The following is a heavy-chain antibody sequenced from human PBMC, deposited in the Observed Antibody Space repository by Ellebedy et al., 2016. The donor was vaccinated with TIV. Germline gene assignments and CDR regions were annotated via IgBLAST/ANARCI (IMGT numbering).Heavy chain of an antibody. CDR3: ARGPLWFGETIDN. D-gene: IGHD3-10*01. CDR1: GYTFTGYY. J-gene: IGHJ4*02. V-gene: IGHV1-2*02. Sequence: AASVQVSCKASGYTFTGYYMHWVRQAPGQGLEWMGWINPNSGGTNYAQKFQGRVTMTRDTSISTGYMDLSRLRSDDTAVYYCARGPLWFGETIDNWGQGVLVTVSS. CDR2: INPNSGGT.